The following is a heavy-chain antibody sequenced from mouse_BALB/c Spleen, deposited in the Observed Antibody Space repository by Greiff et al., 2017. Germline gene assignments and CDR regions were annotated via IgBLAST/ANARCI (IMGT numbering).Heavy chain of an antibody. CDR2: ISSGSSTI. J-gene: IGHJ2*01. Sequence: EVQLVESGGGLVQPGGSRKLSCAASGFTFSSFGMHWVRQAPEKGLEWVAYISSGSSTIYYADTVKGRFTISRDNPKNTLFLQMTSLRSEDTAMYYCARFRDGYYFDYWGQGTTLTVSS. V-gene: IGHV5-17*02. CDR3: ARFRDGYYFDY. D-gene: IGHD2-3*01. CDR1: GFTFSSFG.